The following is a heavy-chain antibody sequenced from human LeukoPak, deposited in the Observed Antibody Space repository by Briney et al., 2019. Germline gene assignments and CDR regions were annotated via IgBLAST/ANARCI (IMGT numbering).Heavy chain of an antibody. CDR2: ISYDGSNK. D-gene: IGHD2-15*01. Sequence: GGSLRLSCAASGFTFSSYGMHWVRQAPGKGLEWVAVISYDGSNKYYADSVKGRFTISRDNSKNTLYLQMNSLRAEDTAVYYCAKSAVAATPFLMYYWGQGTLVTVSS. CDR1: GFTFSSYG. V-gene: IGHV3-30*18. J-gene: IGHJ4*02. CDR3: AKSAVAATPFLMYY.